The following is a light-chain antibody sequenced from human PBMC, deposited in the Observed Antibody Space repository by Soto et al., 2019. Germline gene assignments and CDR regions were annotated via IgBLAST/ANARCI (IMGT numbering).Light chain of an antibody. CDR3: QQYYRPWT. V-gene: IGKV4-1*01. J-gene: IGKJ1*01. CDR1: QSGLYSSNNKNY. CDR2: WAS. Sequence: DIVMTQSPDSLAVSLGERATINCKSSQSGLYSSNNKNYLAWYQQKPGQPPKLLIYWASTRESGVPDRFSGSASGTDFTLTISSLQAEDVAVYYCQQYYRPWTFGQGTKVEIK.